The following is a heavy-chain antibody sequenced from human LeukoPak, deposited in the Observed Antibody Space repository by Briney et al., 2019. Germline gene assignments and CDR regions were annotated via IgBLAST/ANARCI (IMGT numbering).Heavy chain of an antibody. D-gene: IGHD3-22*01. CDR2: INPNSGGT. Sequence: ASVKVSCKASGYTFTGYYMHWVRQAPGQGLEWMGWINPNSGGTNYAQKFQGRVTMTRDTSISTAYMELSRLRSDDTAVYYCARERTYYYDSSGYYGTFDYWGQGTLVTVSS. CDR3: ARERTYYYDSSGYYGTFDY. CDR1: GYTFTGYY. V-gene: IGHV1-2*02. J-gene: IGHJ4*02.